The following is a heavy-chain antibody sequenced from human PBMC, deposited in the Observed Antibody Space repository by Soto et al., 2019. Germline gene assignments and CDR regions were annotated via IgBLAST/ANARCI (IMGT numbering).Heavy chain of an antibody. CDR1: GFTFSSYG. Sequence: PGGSLRLSCAASGFTFSSYGMHWVRQAPGKGLEWVAVIWYDGSNKYYADSVKGRFTISRDNSKNTLFLQMKRLTVDDTAIYYCAAPRDEYGSGVSWFAYGMDIWGQGTTVTVSS. V-gene: IGHV3-33*01. D-gene: IGHD3-10*01. J-gene: IGHJ6*02. CDR2: IWYDGSNK. CDR3: AAPRDEYGSGVSWFAYGMDI.